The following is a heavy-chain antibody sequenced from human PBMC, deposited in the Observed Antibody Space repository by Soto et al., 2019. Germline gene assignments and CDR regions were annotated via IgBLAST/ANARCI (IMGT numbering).Heavy chain of an antibody. V-gene: IGHV4-59*01. CDR1: GGSISSYY. CDR2: IYYSGST. J-gene: IGHJ6*02. Sequence: SETLSLTCTVSGGSISSYYWSWIRQPPGKGLEWIGYIYYSGSTNYNPSLKSRVTISVDTSKNQFSLKLSSVTAADTAVYYCARDTGIAAAGTWGGYYYGMDVWGQGTTVTVSS. D-gene: IGHD6-13*01. CDR3: ARDTGIAAAGTWGGYYYGMDV.